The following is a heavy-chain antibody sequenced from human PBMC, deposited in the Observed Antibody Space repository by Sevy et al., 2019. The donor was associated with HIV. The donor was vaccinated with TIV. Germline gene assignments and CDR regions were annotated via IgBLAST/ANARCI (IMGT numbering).Heavy chain of an antibody. CDR3: ARVGFNWNDIDY. Sequence: SETLSLTCTVSGGSMNIYYWSWIRQPPGKGLEWIGYIYYSGSTNSNPSLKSRVTISVDTSKNQFSLKLRSVTAADTAVYYCARVGFNWNDIDYWGQGTLVTVSS. J-gene: IGHJ4*02. D-gene: IGHD1-20*01. V-gene: IGHV4-59*01. CDR1: GGSMNIYY. CDR2: IYYSGST.